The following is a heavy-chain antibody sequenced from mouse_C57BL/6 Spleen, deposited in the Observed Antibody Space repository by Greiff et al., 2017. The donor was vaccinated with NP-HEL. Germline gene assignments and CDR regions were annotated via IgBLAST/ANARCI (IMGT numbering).Heavy chain of an antibody. CDR2: IDPNSGGT. CDR1: GYTFTSYW. V-gene: IGHV1-72*01. Sequence: QVQLQQSGAELVKPGASVKLSCKASGYTFTSYWMHWVKQRPGRGLEWIGRIDPNSGGTKYNEKFKSKATLTVDKPSSTAYMQLSSLTSEDSAVYYCARSLITTVVAPLDYWGQGTTLTVSS. CDR3: ARSLITTVVAPLDY. D-gene: IGHD1-1*01. J-gene: IGHJ2*01.